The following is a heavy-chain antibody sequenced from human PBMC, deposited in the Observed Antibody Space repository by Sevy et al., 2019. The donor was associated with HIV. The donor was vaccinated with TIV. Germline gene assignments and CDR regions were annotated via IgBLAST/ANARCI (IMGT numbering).Heavy chain of an antibody. CDR1: GFIFSSYA. Sequence: GGSLRLSCAASGFIFSSYAMSWVRQAPGKGLEWVGRIKGKTDGETTDYAAPVKGRFIISRDDSGKTVYVQLNSVKTEDTAMYFCTTRPYGSIIDYWGQGTLVTVSS. V-gene: IGHV3-15*05. CDR3: TTRPYGSIIDY. J-gene: IGHJ4*02. D-gene: IGHD3-10*01. CDR2: IKGKTDGETT.